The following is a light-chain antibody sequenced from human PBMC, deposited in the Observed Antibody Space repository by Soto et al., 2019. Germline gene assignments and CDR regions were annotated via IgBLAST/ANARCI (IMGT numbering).Light chain of an antibody. J-gene: IGLJ1*01. CDR3: SAYAGRNAV. CDR1: SSDVGASKY. CDR2: ELS. V-gene: IGLV2-8*01. Sequence: QSVLTQPPSASGSPGQSVTISCTGTSSDVGASKYVSWYQQHPGKAPTLIIYELSQRPSGVPDRFSGSKSGNTASLTVSGLQTEDEADYYCSAYAGRNAVFGTGTKLTVL.